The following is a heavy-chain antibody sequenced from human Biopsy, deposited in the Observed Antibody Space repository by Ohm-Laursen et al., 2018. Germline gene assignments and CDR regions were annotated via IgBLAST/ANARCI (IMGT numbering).Heavy chain of an antibody. CDR3: ARAVDYYDPYYYYGLDV. D-gene: IGHD3-16*01. CDR1: GGSLSSYS. V-gene: IGHV4-4*07. J-gene: IGHJ6*02. CDR2: IYTSGIT. Sequence: LSLTCTVSGGSLSSYSWSWIRQPAGKGLEWIGQIYTSGITNYNPSLKSRVTISVDTSKNQFSLKLRSVTAADTAVYYCARAVDYYDPYYYYGLDVWGQGTTVTVSS.